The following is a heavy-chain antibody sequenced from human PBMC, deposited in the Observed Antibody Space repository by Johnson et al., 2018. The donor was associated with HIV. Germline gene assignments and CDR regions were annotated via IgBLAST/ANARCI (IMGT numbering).Heavy chain of an antibody. D-gene: IGHD3-22*01. CDR2: ISYDGSNK. Sequence: QVQLVESGGGVVQPGGSLRLSCAASGFTFSSYGMHWVRQAPGKGLEWVAVISYDGSNKYYADSVNGRFTISRDNSKNTLYLQMNSLRTEDTAVYYCAKDVGNYWPNAFDVWGQGTMVTVSS. CDR1: GFTFSSYG. J-gene: IGHJ3*01. CDR3: AKDVGNYWPNAFDV. V-gene: IGHV3-30*18.